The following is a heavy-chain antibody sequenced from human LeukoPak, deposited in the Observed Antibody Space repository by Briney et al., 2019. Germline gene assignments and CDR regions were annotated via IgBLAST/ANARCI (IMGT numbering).Heavy chain of an antibody. V-gene: IGHV3-11*01. CDR2: ISSSGSTI. CDR3: ARDYDFWSGYYRYGMDV. CDR1: GFTFSDYY. J-gene: IGHJ6*02. D-gene: IGHD3-3*01. Sequence: GGSLRLSCAASGFTFSDYYMSWIRQAPGKGLEWVSYISSSGSTIYYADSVKGRFTISRDNAKNSLYLQMNSLRAEDTAVYYCARDYDFWSGYYRYGMDVWGQGTLVTVSS.